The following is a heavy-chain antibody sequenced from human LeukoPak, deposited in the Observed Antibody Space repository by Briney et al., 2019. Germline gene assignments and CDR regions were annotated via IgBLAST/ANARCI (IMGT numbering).Heavy chain of an antibody. Sequence: PGGSLRLSCAASGFTFSSYAMSWVRQAPGKGLEWVSAISGSGGSTYYADSVKGRFTISRDNSKNTLFLQMNSLRAEDTAVYYCARGTTVTTWGHFDYWGQGILVTVSS. D-gene: IGHD4-11*01. J-gene: IGHJ4*02. V-gene: IGHV3-23*01. CDR1: GFTFSSYA. CDR3: ARGTTVTTWGHFDY. CDR2: ISGSGGST.